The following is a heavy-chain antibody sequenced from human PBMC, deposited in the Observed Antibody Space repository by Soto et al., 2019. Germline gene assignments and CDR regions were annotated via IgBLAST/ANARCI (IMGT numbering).Heavy chain of an antibody. J-gene: IGHJ5*02. V-gene: IGHV3-33*01. D-gene: IGHD3-10*01. CDR2: IWYDGSNK. Sequence: QVQLVESGGGVVQPGRSLRLSCAASGFTFSSYGMHWVRQAPGKGLEWVAVIWYDGSNKYYADSVKGRFTISRDNSKNTLSLQMNSLRAEDTAVYYCAREATGFGELNWFDPWGQGTLVTVSS. CDR1: GFTFSSYG. CDR3: AREATGFGELNWFDP.